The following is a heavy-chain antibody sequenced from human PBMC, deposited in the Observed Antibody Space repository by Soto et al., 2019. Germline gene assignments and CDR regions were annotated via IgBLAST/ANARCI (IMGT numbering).Heavy chain of an antibody. D-gene: IGHD3-10*01. CDR1: GGSFSGYY. J-gene: IGHJ4*02. Sequence: SETLSLTCAVYGGSFSGYYWSWIRQPPGKGLEWIGEINHSGSTNYNPSLKSRVTISVDASKNQFSLKLSSVTAADTAVYYCARDLTMVRGVIFFGPKNPQYYFDYWGQGTLVTVSS. CDR3: ARDLTMVRGVIFFGPKNPQYYFDY. CDR2: INHSGST. V-gene: IGHV4-34*01.